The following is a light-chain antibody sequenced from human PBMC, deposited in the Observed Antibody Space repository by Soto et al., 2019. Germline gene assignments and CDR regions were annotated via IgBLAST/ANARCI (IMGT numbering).Light chain of an antibody. J-gene: IGKJ4*01. CDR1: QDISSW. V-gene: IGKV1D-12*01. CDR2: ATS. Sequence: DLQMTQSPSSVSASVGDRVFITCRASQDISSWLAWYQQKPGKAPKLLIYATSRLQSGVPSRFSGSTSGTDFTLTISSLQPEDFATYYCQQADSFPLTFGGGTKVEIK. CDR3: QQADSFPLT.